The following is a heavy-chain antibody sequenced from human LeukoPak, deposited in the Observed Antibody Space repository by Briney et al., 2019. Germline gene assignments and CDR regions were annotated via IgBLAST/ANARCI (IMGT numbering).Heavy chain of an antibody. D-gene: IGHD3-22*01. CDR2: IYYSGST. Sequence: SETLSLTCTVSGGSISSGGYYWSWIRQPPGKGLEWIGYIYYSGSTNYNPSLKSRVTISVDTSKNQFSLKLSSVTAADTAVYYCAREMSREDYYDSSGYYQGWFDPWGQGTLVTVSS. CDR1: GGSISSGGYY. V-gene: IGHV4-61*08. J-gene: IGHJ5*02. CDR3: AREMSREDYYDSSGYYQGWFDP.